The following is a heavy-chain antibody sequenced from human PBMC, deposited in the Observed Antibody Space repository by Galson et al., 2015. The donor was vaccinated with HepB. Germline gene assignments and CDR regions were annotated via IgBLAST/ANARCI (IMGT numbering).Heavy chain of an antibody. CDR3: AKEEVDDAFDI. CDR2: ISSSMVTV. CDR1: GFTFSSYS. J-gene: IGHJ3*02. Sequence: SLRLSCAASGFTFSSYSMNWVRQAPGKGLEWVSYISSSMVTVNYADSVKGRFTISRDNAENSLYLLMNSLRDEDTAVYYCAKEEVDDAFDIWGQGTMVTVSS. D-gene: IGHD2-2*01. V-gene: IGHV3-48*02.